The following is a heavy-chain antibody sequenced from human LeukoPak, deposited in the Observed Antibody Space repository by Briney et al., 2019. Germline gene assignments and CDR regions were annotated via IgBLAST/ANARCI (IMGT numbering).Heavy chain of an antibody. CDR3: AKGGGDYLIFYGMDV. Sequence: GGSLRLSCAASGFTFDSYAMSWVRQAPGKGLAWVSGISGSGRTTYYADSVKGRFTISRDNSKNTLYLQMNSLRAEDTAVYFCAKGGGDYLIFYGMDVWGQGTTVTVSS. V-gene: IGHV3-23*01. CDR2: ISGSGRTT. D-gene: IGHD4-17*01. J-gene: IGHJ6*02. CDR1: GFTFDSYA.